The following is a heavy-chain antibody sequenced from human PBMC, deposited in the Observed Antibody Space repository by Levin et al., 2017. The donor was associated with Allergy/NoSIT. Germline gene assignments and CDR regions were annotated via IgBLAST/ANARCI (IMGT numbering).Heavy chain of an antibody. V-gene: IGHV3-30-3*01. Sequence: GGSLRLSCAASGFTFDTYFMHWVRQAPGKGLEWVTSISYDGSNKYYADSVRGRFSISRDNSKNTLYLEMNSLRGEDTAVYYCARDEVECGGDGDYDYWGQGTLVTVSS. CDR3: ARDEVECGGDGDYDY. D-gene: IGHD2-21*02. CDR2: ISYDGSNK. J-gene: IGHJ4*02. CDR1: GFTFDTYF.